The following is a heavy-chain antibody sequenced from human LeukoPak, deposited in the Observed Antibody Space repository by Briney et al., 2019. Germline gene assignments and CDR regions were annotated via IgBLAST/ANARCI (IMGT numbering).Heavy chain of an antibody. CDR2: INHSGST. V-gene: IGHV4-34*01. CDR1: GGSFSGYY. Sequence: SETLSLTCAVYGGSFSGYYWSWIRQPPGKGLEWIGEINHSGSTNYNPSLKSRVTISIDTSKNQFSLNLSSVTAADTAVYYCAKAGRLAAAGTLDYWGQGRLVTVSS. CDR3: AKAGRLAAAGTLDY. J-gene: IGHJ4*02. D-gene: IGHD6-13*01.